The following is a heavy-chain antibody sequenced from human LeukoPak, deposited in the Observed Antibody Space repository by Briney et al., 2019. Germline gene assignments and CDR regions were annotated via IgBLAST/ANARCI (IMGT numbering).Heavy chain of an antibody. Sequence: GGSLRLSCAASGFTVSSNYMSWVRQAPGKGLEWVSVIYSGGSTYYADSVKGRFTISRDNSKNTLYLQMNSLRAEDTAVYYCARVRWGGLYYFDYWGQGTLVTVSS. CDR2: IYSGGST. CDR1: GFTVSSNY. V-gene: IGHV3-66*01. J-gene: IGHJ4*02. D-gene: IGHD3-16*01. CDR3: ARVRWGGLYYFDY.